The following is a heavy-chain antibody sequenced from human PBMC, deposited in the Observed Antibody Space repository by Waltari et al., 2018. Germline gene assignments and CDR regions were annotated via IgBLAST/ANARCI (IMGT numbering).Heavy chain of an antibody. Sequence: QLVESGGGLVKPGESLRLSCVGSGYPFNDAWMRWVRKAPGKGLEWVGRIKREIDGGTAEYVESVKDRFTISRDDSKNTLYLQMNGLKSEDSAVYFCVRESFGNDIWGQGTLVTVSS. CDR1: GYPFNDAW. J-gene: IGHJ4*02. V-gene: IGHV3-15*01. CDR3: VRESFGNDI. CDR2: IKREIDGGTA. D-gene: IGHD3-10*01.